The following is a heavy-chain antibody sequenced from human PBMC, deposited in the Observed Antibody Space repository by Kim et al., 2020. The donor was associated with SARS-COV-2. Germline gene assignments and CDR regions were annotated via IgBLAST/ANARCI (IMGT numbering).Heavy chain of an antibody. V-gene: IGHV3-23*01. CDR3: AKLLWFGELGEFDY. Sequence: ADSVKGRCAISRDNSTNTMYLQMNSLRAEDTAVYYCAKLLWFGELGEFDYWGQGALVTVSS. J-gene: IGHJ4*02. D-gene: IGHD3-10*01.